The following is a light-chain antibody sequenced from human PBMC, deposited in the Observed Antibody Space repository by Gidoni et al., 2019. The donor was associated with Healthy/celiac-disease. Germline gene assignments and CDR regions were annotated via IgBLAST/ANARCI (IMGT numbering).Light chain of an antibody. J-gene: IGLJ1*01. CDR3: SSYAGSNTFV. V-gene: IGLV2-8*01. CDR1: RSAVGGYNY. Sequence: QSARTQPASVSGSPGQSVTISCTETRSAVGGYNYVSWYQQHPGKAPKLMIYEVSNRPSGVSDRFSGSKSGNTASLTVSGLQAEDEADYYCSSYAGSNTFVFGAGTKVTVL. CDR2: EVS.